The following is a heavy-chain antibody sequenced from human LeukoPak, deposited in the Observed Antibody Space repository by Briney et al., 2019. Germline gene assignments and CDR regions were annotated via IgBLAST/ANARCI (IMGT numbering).Heavy chain of an antibody. D-gene: IGHD3-22*01. V-gene: IGHV3-23*01. CDR2: ITGSGGST. CDR1: GFTFSSYA. CDR3: AKDSQANDYYDVSGYHDY. Sequence: AGGSLRLSCAASGFTFSSYAMSWVRQAPGKGLEWVSAITGSGGSTYYADSVKGRFTISRDNSKNTLYLQMNTLRAEDTAVYYCAKDSQANDYYDVSGYHDYWGQGTLVTVSS. J-gene: IGHJ4*02.